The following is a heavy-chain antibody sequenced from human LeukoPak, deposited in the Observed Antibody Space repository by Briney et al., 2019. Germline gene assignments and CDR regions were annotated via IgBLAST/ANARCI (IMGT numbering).Heavy chain of an antibody. CDR1: GYTFTSYY. CDR2: INPSGGST. Sequence: ASVKVSCKASGYTFTSYYIHWVRQAPGQGLEWMGIINPSGGSTTYAQKFQGRVTMTRDMSTSTVYMELSSLRSEDTAVYYCARVSSWTNWFDPWGQGTLVTVSS. CDR3: ARVSSWTNWFDP. J-gene: IGHJ5*02. V-gene: IGHV1-46*01. D-gene: IGHD3/OR15-3a*01.